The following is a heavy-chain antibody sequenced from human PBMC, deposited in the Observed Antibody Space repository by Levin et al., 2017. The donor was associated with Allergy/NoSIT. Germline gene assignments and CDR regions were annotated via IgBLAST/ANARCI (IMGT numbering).Heavy chain of an antibody. J-gene: IGHJ4*02. CDR3: ARVSGGSVAGPDF. Sequence: SGPTLVKSTETLTLTCTFSGFSMTTRGMCVSWIRQTPGKPLEWLALIEWTDETYYSSSLETRLTISKDTSKNQVVLRMTDMYYADSGTYYCARVSGGSVAGPDFWGQGTLVTVSS. V-gene: IGHV2-70*01. CDR1: GFSMTTRGMC. CDR2: IEWTDET. D-gene: IGHD6-19*01.